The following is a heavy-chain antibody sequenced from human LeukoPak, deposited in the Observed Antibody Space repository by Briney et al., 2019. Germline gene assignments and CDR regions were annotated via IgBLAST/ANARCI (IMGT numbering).Heavy chain of an antibody. CDR3: ARVVDYYYYMDV. CDR2: IYTSGST. Sequence: PSETLSLTCAVSGYSISSGYYWSWIRQPAGKGLEWIGRIYTSGSTNYNPSLKSRVTISVDTSKNQFSLKLSSVTAADTAVYYCARVVDYYYYMDVWGKGTTVTVSS. V-gene: IGHV4-61*02. J-gene: IGHJ6*03. D-gene: IGHD5-12*01. CDR1: GYSISSGYY.